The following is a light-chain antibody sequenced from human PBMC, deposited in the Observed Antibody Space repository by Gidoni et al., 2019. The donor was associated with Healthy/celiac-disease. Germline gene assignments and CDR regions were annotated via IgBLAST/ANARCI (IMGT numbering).Light chain of an antibody. CDR3: MQALQTRWT. J-gene: IGKJ1*01. CDR2: LGS. CDR1: QSLLHSNGYNY. V-gene: IGKV2-28*01. Sequence: DIVMTQSPLSLPVTPGEPASISCRSSQSLLHSNGYNYLDWYLQKPGQSPQLLIYLGSYRASGVPDRFSGSVSGTDFTLKSSRVEAEDVGVYYCMQALQTRWTFGQGTKVEIK.